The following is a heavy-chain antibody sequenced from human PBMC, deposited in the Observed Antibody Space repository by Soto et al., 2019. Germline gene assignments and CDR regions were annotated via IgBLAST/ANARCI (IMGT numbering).Heavy chain of an antibody. CDR1: GGSVTSDEDY. J-gene: IGHJ4*02. D-gene: IGHD5-18*01. Sequence: PSETLSLTCTVSGGSVTSDEDYWTWIRQSPGKGLEWIGYISNSGSTGYNPSLKTRLSMSVDRSKNQFTLRLTSVTAADTAVYFCATASGSTYGYFDHWGQGTQVTVS. CDR3: ATASGSTYGYFDH. V-gene: IGHV4-30-4*01. CDR2: ISNSGST.